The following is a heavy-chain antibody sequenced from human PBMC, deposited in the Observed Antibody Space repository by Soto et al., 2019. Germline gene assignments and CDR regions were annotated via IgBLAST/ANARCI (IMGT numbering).Heavy chain of an antibody. J-gene: IGHJ4*02. CDR1: GFTFGDYA. V-gene: IGHV3-49*03. CDR3: TRVYADIVVVPAAIIFDY. CDR2: IRSKAYGGTT. D-gene: IGHD2-2*01. Sequence: GGSLRLSCTASGFTFGDYAMSWFRQAPGKGLEWVGFIRSKAYGGTTEYAASVKGRFTISRDDSKSIAYLQMNSLKTEDTAVYYCTRVYADIVVVPAAIIFDYRGQGTLVTVSS.